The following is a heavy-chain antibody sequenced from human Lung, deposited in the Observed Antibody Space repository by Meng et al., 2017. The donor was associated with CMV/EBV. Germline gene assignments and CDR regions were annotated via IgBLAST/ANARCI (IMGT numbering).Heavy chain of an antibody. D-gene: IGHD6-19*01. CDR1: GFTVNSKY. CDR3: ARDQRGGSGFDY. J-gene: IGHJ4*02. V-gene: IGHV3-53*01. Sequence: GESXKISCAASGFTVNSKYMTWVRLAPGKGLQWVSLIYSGGSAYYTDSVKGRVTISRDNSKNTLYLQMNSLRAEDTAIYYCARDQRGGSGFDYWGQGPLVTVSS. CDR2: IYSGGSA.